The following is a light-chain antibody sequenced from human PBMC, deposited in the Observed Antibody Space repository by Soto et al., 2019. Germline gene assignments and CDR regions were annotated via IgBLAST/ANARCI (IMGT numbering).Light chain of an antibody. CDR1: QSISSW. CDR2: DAS. V-gene: IGKV1-5*01. Sequence: DIQMTQSPSTLSASVGDRVTITCRASQSISSWLAWYQQKPGKAPKLLIYDASSLESGVPSRFSGSGSGTEFTLTISSLQPDDSATYYCQQSYSLPYTFGQGTKVDIK. J-gene: IGKJ2*01. CDR3: QQSYSLPYT.